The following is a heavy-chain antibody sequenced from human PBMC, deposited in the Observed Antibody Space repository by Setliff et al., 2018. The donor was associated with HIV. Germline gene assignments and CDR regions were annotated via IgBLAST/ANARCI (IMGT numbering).Heavy chain of an antibody. CDR1: GGSFSGYY. CDR2: INHSGST. Sequence: PSETLSLTCAVYGGSFSGYYWSWIRQPPGKGLEWIGEINHSGSTNYNPSLKSRVTISVDTSKNQFSLKLSSVTAADTAVYYCARGGYDILTGLTKSRFDPWGQGTLVTV. D-gene: IGHD3-9*01. V-gene: IGHV4-34*01. J-gene: IGHJ5*02. CDR3: ARGGYDILTGLTKSRFDP.